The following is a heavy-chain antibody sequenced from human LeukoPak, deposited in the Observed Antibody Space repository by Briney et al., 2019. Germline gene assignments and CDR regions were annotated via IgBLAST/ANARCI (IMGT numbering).Heavy chain of an antibody. CDR2: ISSSGSAI. J-gene: IGHJ3*02. Sequence: GGSLRLSCATSGFTFSNFEMTWGRQAPEKGLELVSYISSSGSAIYYADSVKGRFTISRDNTKNSLYLQMNSLRAEDTAVYYCLPDAFDIWGQETGDPVSS. CDR3: LPDAFDI. CDR1: GFTFSNFE. V-gene: IGHV3-48*03.